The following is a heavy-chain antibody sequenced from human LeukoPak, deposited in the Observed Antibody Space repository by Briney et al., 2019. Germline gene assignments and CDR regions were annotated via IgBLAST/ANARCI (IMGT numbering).Heavy chain of an antibody. Sequence: GASVKVSCKASGGTFSSYAISWVRQAPGQGFEWMGRIIPIFGTANYAQKFQGRVTITTDESTSTAYMELSSLRSEDTAVYYCARWNRSGYYDAFDIWGQGTMVTVSS. V-gene: IGHV1-69*05. CDR3: ARWNRSGYYDAFDI. D-gene: IGHD3-22*01. J-gene: IGHJ3*02. CDR2: IIPIFGTA. CDR1: GGTFSSYA.